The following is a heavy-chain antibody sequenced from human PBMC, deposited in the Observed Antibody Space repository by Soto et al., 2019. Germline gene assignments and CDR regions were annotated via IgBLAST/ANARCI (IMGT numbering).Heavy chain of an antibody. J-gene: IGHJ4*02. V-gene: IGHV3-23*01. D-gene: IGHD2-15*01. CDR3: AKDEGWSPKTPVDY. CDR1: GFTFSSYA. CDR2: ISGSGGST. Sequence: HPGGSLRLSCAASGFTFSSYAMSWVRQAPGKGLEWVSAISGSGGSTYYADSVKGRFTISRDNSKNTLYLQMNSLRAEDTAVYYCAKDEGWSPKTPVDYWGQGTLVTVSS.